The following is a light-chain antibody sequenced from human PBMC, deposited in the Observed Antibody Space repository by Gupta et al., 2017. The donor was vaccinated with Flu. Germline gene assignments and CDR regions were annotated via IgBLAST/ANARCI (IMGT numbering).Light chain of an antibody. CDR2: WAS. Sequence: NCKSSQTVLHMSNKKNYLGWDQQKPGQPPKLLIYWASSRESGVPDRFSGSGSGTDFTLTISSLQAEDVAVYYCLQYSEIPRTFGQGTKVESK. V-gene: IGKV4-1*01. CDR1: QTVLHMSNKKNY. J-gene: IGKJ1*01. CDR3: LQYSEIPRT.